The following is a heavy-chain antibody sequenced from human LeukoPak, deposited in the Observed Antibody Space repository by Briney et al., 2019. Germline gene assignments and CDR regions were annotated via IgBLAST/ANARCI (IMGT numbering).Heavy chain of an antibody. Sequence: ASVKVPCKASGYTFTSYGISWVRQAPGQGLEWMGWISAYNGNTNYAQKLQGRVTMTTDTSTSTAYMELRSLRSDDTAVYYCARDTDYGDYLPFDYWGQGTLVTVSS. CDR2: ISAYNGNT. D-gene: IGHD4-17*01. CDR3: ARDTDYGDYLPFDY. V-gene: IGHV1-18*01. CDR1: GYTFTSYG. J-gene: IGHJ4*02.